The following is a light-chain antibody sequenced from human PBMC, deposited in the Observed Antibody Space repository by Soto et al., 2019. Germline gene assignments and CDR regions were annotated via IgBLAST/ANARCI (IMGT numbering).Light chain of an antibody. Sequence: DIQLTQSPSSRSASVGDGVTITCRASRTIVSYLNWYQQKPGKPPKLLIYSASTLQSGVPSRFIGSGSGTDFSLTISSLQPEDFATYYCQQADSFPLTFGRGTRVEIK. CDR3: QQADSFPLT. CDR2: SAS. V-gene: IGKV1-39*01. J-gene: IGKJ4*01. CDR1: RTIVSY.